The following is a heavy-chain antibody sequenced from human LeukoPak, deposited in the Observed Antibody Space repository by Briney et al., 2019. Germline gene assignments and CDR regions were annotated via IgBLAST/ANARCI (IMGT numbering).Heavy chain of an antibody. D-gene: IGHD2-2*01. CDR2: MNPNSGNT. J-gene: IGHJ4*02. V-gene: IGHV1-8*01. CDR1: GYTFTNYD. CDR3: ARGPGCISTSCPYYFDY. Sequence: ASVKVSCKASGYTFTNYDINWVGQAPGQGLNWMGWMNPNSGNTGYAQKFQGRVTMTRNTSISTAYMELSSLSSEDTAVYYCARGPGCISTSCPYYFDYWGQGTLVTVSS.